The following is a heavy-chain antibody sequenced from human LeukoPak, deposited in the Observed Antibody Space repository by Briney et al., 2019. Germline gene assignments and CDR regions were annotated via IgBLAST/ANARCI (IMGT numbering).Heavy chain of an antibody. CDR3: ARDWGDYGPGYFQH. CDR2: IIPIFGTA. V-gene: IGHV1-69*05. CDR1: GGTFSSDA. J-gene: IGHJ1*01. D-gene: IGHD4-17*01. Sequence: SVKVSCKXSGGTFSSDAISWVRQAPGQGLEWMGRIIPIFGTANYAQTFQGRVTITTDESTSTAYMELSSLRSEDTAVYYCARDWGDYGPGYFQHWGQGTLVTVSS.